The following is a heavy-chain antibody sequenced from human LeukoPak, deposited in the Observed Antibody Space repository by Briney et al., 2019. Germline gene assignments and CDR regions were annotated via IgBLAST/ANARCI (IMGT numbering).Heavy chain of an antibody. J-gene: IGHJ4*01. CDR1: GFTLSGHS. D-gene: IGHD2-2*02. CDR3: ARDSERYCTLDSCYTDFDY. CDR2: ISSSGTIE. Sequence: GGSLRLSCVASGFTLSGHSMNWVRQSPGKGLEWVSYISSSGTIEFYADSVKGRFAISRENGKNALYLQMNILRAEDTAVYYCARDSERYCTLDSCYTDFDYWGRGTLVSVSS. V-gene: IGHV3-48*04.